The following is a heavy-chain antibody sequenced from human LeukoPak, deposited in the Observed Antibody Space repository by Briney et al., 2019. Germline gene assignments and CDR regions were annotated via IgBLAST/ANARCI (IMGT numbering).Heavy chain of an antibody. CDR2: INHSGST. D-gene: IGHD5-18*01. Sequence: PSETLSLTCAVYGGSFSGYYWSWIRQPPGKGLEWIGEINHSGSTNYNPSLKSRVTISVDTSKNQFSLKLSSVTAADTAVYYCAGRGYSYGFTFDYWGQGTLVTVSS. J-gene: IGHJ4*02. CDR3: AGRGYSYGFTFDY. V-gene: IGHV4-34*01. CDR1: GGSFSGYY.